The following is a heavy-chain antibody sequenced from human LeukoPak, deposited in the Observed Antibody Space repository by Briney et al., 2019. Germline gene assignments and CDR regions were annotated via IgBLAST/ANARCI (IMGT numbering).Heavy chain of an antibody. J-gene: IGHJ3*01. V-gene: IGHV1-69*13. Sequence: SVKVSCKASGGTFSSYAISWVRQAPGQGLEWMGGIIPIFGTANYAQKFQGRVTITADESTSTAYMELSSLRSEDTAVYYCARELRYDNSDSGAFWGQGTVATVSS. CDR3: ARELRYDNSDSGAF. CDR2: IIPIFGTA. CDR1: GGTFSSYA. D-gene: IGHD3-22*01.